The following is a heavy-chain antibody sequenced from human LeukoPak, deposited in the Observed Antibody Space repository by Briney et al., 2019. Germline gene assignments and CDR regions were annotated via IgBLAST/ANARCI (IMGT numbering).Heavy chain of an antibody. D-gene: IGHD3-9*01. CDR3: AKVSESNYDILTGYYTPYYFDY. Sequence: GGSLRLSCAASGFTFRNYWMSWVRQAPGKGLEWVSVIYSGGSTYYADSVKGRFTISRDNSKNTLYLQMNSLRADDTAVYYCAKVSESNYDILTGYYTPYYFDYWGQGTLVTVSS. CDR1: GFTFRNYW. V-gene: IGHV3-66*01. CDR2: IYSGGST. J-gene: IGHJ4*02.